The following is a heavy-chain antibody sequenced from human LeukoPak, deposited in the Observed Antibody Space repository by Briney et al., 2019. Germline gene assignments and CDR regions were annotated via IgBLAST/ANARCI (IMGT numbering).Heavy chain of an antibody. D-gene: IGHD6-13*01. CDR1: GFTFRSYA. J-gene: IGHJ6*03. V-gene: IGHV3-23*01. CDR3: AKDPLAQTRHYYYYYMDV. CDR2: ISGSGDST. Sequence: GGSLRLSCAASGFTFRSYAMSWVRQAPGKGLEWVSAISGSGDSTYYADSVKGRFTISRDNSKNTLYLQMNSLRAEDTAVYYCAKDPLAQTRHYYYYYMDVWGKGSTVTVSS.